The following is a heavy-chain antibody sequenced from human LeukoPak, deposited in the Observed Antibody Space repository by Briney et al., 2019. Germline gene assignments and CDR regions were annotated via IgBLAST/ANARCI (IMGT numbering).Heavy chain of an antibody. J-gene: IGHJ3*01. D-gene: IGHD3-10*01. CDR3: ARLVRGVIPV. CDR2: ISSSTSYI. V-gene: IGHV3-21*03. Sequence: GGSLRLSCAASGFSFSSYSMNWVRQAPGTGLGWVSSISSSTSYIHYADSVRGRFTISRDNAKNSLYLQMNSLSVEDTAVYFCARLVRGVIPVWGQGTMVSVSS. CDR1: GFSFSSYS.